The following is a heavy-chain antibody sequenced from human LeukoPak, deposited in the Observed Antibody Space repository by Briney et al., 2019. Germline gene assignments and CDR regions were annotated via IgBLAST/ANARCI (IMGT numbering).Heavy chain of an antibody. CDR2: IGYDGSNK. CDR1: GFTLSSYG. J-gene: IGHJ4*02. D-gene: IGHD3-16*02. CDR3: ARDQYDYVWGSYRYTFDY. Sequence: GGSLRLSCAASGFTLSSYGMHWVRQAPGKGLEWVAVIGYDGSNKYYADSVKGRFTISRDNSKNTLYLQMNSLRAGDTAVYYCARDQYDYVWGSYRYTFDYWGQGTLVTVSS. V-gene: IGHV3-33*01.